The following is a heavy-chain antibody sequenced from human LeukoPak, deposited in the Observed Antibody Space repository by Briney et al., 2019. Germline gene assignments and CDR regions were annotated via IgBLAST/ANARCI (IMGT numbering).Heavy chain of an antibody. CDR1: GGSISSSSYY. D-gene: IGHD3-10*01. V-gene: IGHV4-39*01. CDR3: ARLIGDGTIWFDP. CDR2: IYYSGST. Sequence: SETLSLTCTVSGGSISSSSYYWGWIRQPPGKGLEWIGSIYYSGSTYYNPSLKSRVTISVDTSKNQFSLKLSSVTAADTAVYYCARLIGDGTIWFDPWGQGTLVTVSS. J-gene: IGHJ5*02.